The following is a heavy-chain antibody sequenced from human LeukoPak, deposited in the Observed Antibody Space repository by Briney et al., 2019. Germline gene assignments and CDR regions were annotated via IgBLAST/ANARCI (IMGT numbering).Heavy chain of an antibody. CDR2: IYYSGST. J-gene: IGHJ5*02. CDR1: GGSISSYY. V-gene: IGHV4-59*08. D-gene: IGHD2-2*01. Sequence: PSETLSLTCTVSGGSISSYYWSWIRQPPGKGLEWIGYIYYSGSTNYNPSLKSRVTISVDTSKNQFSLKLSSVTAADTAVYYCARHFFSDIVVVPAAILNWFDPWGQGTLVTVSS. CDR3: ARHFFSDIVVVPAAILNWFDP.